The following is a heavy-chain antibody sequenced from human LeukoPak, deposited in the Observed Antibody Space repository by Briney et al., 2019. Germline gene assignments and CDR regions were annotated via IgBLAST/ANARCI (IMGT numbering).Heavy chain of an antibody. J-gene: IGHJ4*02. CDR2: IYYSGST. D-gene: IGHD3-10*01. CDR1: GGSIGSSSYY. Sequence: PSETLSLACTVSGGSIGSSSYYWGWIRQPPGKGLEWIGSIYYSGSTYYNPSLKSRVTISVDTSENQFSLQLSSGTAADTAVYYCAGPYNNYYGSGSYYLDYWGQGTLVTVSS. CDR3: AGPYNNYYGSGSYYLDY. V-gene: IGHV4-39*01.